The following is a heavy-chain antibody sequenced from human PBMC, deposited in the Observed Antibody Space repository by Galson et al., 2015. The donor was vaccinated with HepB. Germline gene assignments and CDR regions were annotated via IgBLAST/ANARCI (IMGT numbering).Heavy chain of an antibody. CDR1: GFTFGDYA. CDR3: TRGYYYDSSGYYYVGYFQH. CDR2: IRSDAYSGTT. V-gene: IGHV3-49*03. J-gene: IGHJ1*01. Sequence: SLRLSCAASGFTFGDYAMSWFRQAPGKGLEWVGFIRSDAYSGTTEYAASVKGSFTISRDDPKSIAYLQMNSLKTECTAVYYCTRGYYYDSSGYYYVGYFQHWGQGTLSPSPQ. D-gene: IGHD3-22*01.